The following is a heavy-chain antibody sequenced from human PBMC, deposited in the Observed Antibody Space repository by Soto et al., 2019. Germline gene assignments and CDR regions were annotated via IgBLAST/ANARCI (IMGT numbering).Heavy chain of an antibody. Sequence: QVQLQESGPGLVNPSGTLSLTCAASGGSLSSSSWWSWVRQPPGKALEWLGEIYYSGSTKYNPSLNSRVTISADQSKNDFSLRLSSVTAADTAVYYCVHHGGDPYYHDFWGQGMLVTVSS. CDR2: IYYSGST. D-gene: IGHD4-17*01. CDR1: GGSLSSSSW. CDR3: VHHGGDPYYHDF. V-gene: IGHV4-4*02. J-gene: IGHJ4*02.